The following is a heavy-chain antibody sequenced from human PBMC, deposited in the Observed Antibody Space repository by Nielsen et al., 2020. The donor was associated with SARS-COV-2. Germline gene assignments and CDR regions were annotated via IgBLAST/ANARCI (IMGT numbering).Heavy chain of an antibody. V-gene: IGHV7-4-1*02. CDR3: ARLGSGHSLLYYYYYMDV. CDR2: INTNTGNP. Sequence: ASVKVSCKASGFPFSTSAMRWVRQAPGQGLEWMGWINTNTGNPTYAQGFTGRFVFSLDTSVSTAYLQISSLKAEDTAVYYCARLGSGHSLLYYYYYMDVWGKGTTVTVSS. D-gene: IGHD6-19*01. J-gene: IGHJ6*03. CDR1: GFPFSTSA.